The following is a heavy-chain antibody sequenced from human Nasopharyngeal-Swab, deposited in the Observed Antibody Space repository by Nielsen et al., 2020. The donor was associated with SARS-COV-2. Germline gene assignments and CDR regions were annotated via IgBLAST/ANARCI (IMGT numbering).Heavy chain of an antibody. D-gene: IGHD1-14*01. V-gene: IGHV3-53*01. J-gene: IGHJ4*02. CDR3: ARVANHSMDS. Sequence: GESLKISCAASGLIVSSNYMSWVRQAPGEGLEWVSIIYSGGTTYYADSVRGRFTISRDNSKNTLSLQMSSLRAEDTAVYYCARVANHSMDSWGQGTLVTVSS. CDR2: IYSGGTT. CDR1: GLIVSSNY.